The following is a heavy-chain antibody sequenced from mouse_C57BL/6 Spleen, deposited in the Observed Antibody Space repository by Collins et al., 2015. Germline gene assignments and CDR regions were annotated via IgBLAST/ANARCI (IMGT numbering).Heavy chain of an antibody. CDR3: ARRYYGSSYWYFDV. Sequence: QVQLQQPGAELVKPGASVKMSCKASGYTFTSYWITWVKQRPGQGLEWIGDIYPGSGSTNYNEKFKSKATLTVDTSSSTAYMQLSGLTSEDSAVYYCARRYYGSSYWYFDVWGTGTTVTVSS. V-gene: IGHV1-55*01. J-gene: IGHJ1*03. CDR1: GYTFTSYW. D-gene: IGHD1-1*01. CDR2: IYPGSGST.